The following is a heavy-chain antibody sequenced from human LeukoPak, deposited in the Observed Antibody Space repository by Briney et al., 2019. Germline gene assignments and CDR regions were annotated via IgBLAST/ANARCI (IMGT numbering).Heavy chain of an antibody. Sequence: SQTLSLTCALSGDSVSSNSATWNWLRQSPSRGLEWLGRTYYRSTWYNDYAVSVKSRITINPDTSKNQFSLQLNSVTPDDTAVYYCARVGRGGYEYDYWGQGTQVTVSS. V-gene: IGHV6-1*01. J-gene: IGHJ4*02. CDR1: GDSVSSNSAT. CDR2: TYYRSTWYN. D-gene: IGHD5-12*01. CDR3: ARVGRGGYEYDY.